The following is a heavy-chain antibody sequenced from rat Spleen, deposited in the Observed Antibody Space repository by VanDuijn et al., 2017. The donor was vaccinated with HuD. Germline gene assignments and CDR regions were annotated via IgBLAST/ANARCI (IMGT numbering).Heavy chain of an antibody. CDR3: AREFDYFDY. CDR1: GFTFSNCD. Sequence: EVQLVESGGGLVQPGRSMKLSCAASGFTFSNCDMAWVRQAPTKGLEWVASISYDGSNIHYRDSVKGRFTLSRDNAKSTLYLQMDSLRSEDTATYYCAREFDYFDYWGQGVMVTVSS. V-gene: IGHV5-25*01. CDR2: ISYDGSNI. J-gene: IGHJ2*01.